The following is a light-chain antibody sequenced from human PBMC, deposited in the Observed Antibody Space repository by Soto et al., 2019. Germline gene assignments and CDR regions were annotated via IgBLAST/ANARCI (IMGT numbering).Light chain of an antibody. Sequence: DIQMTQSPSSLSASVGDRVTITCRASESISRHLNWYQQKPGKAPKLLIYAASSLQNGVPSRFSGVGSGTEFTLSISTLQPEDSATHDRQPSYSPLSLTSSHGTRLEIK. CDR2: AAS. V-gene: IGKV1-39*01. CDR1: ESISRH. J-gene: IGKJ5*01. CDR3: QPSYSPLSLT.